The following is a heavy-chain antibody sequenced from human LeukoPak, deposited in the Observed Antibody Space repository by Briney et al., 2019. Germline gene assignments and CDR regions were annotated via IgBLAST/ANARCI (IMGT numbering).Heavy chain of an antibody. CDR1: GFTFSSYA. CDR2: ISGSGGST. V-gene: IGHV3-23*01. CDR3: ARGPDGYSGYDYPFDY. Sequence: GGSLRLSCAASGFTFSSYAMSWVRQAPGKGLEWVSAISGSGGSTYYADSVKGRFTISRDNSKNTLYLQMNSLRAEDTAVYYCARGPDGYSGYDYPFDYWGQGTLVTVSS. D-gene: IGHD5-12*01. J-gene: IGHJ4*02.